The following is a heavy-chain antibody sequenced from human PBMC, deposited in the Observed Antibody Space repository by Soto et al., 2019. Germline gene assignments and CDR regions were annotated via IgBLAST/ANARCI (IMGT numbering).Heavy chain of an antibody. CDR3: VKDRFSIAVAGIYYFDY. V-gene: IGHV3-23*01. J-gene: IGHJ4*02. CDR2: ISGSGGST. D-gene: IGHD6-19*01. Sequence: PGGSLRLSCAASGFTFSSYAMSWVRQAPGKGLEWVSAISGSGGSTYYADSVKGRFTISRDNSKNTLYLQMNSLRAEDTAVYYCVKDRFSIAVAGIYYFDYWGQGTLVTVSS. CDR1: GFTFSSYA.